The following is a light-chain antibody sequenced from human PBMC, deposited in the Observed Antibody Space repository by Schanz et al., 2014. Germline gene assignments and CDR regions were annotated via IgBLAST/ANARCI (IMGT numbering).Light chain of an antibody. CDR2: DAS. CDR3: QQYDGSVT. J-gene: IGKJ5*01. V-gene: IGKV3-11*01. Sequence: EIVLTQSPATLSLSPGERATLSCRASQSVSSYLAWYQQKPGQAPRLLIYDASNRATGIPARFSGGGSGTEFTLTISSLQSEDFAVYYCQQYDGSVTFGQGTRLEIK. CDR1: QSVSSY.